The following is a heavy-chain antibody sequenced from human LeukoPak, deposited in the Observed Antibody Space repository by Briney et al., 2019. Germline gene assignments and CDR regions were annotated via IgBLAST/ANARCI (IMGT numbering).Heavy chain of an antibody. CDR1: GFTFSSYG. V-gene: IGHV3-30*02. CDR2: IRYDGSNK. D-gene: IGHD5-18*01. J-gene: IGHJ4*02. Sequence: GGSLRLSCAASGFTFSSYGMHWVRQAPGKGLEWVAFIRYDGSNKYYADSVKRRFTISRDNSKNTLYLQMNSLRAEDTAVYYCAKDAWIQLWLPGHFDYWGQGTLVTVSS. CDR3: AKDAWIQLWLPGHFDY.